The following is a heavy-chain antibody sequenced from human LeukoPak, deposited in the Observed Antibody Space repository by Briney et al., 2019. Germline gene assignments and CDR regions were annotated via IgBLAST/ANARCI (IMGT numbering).Heavy chain of an antibody. V-gene: IGHV3-23*01. D-gene: IGHD3-3*01. Sequence: GGSLRLSCAASGFTFSSYAMSWVRQAPGKGLEWVSAISGSGGSTYYADSVKGRFTISRDNSKNTLYLQMNSLRAEDTAVYYCAKDHDFWSGYSYYFDYWGQGTLVTVSS. J-gene: IGHJ4*02. CDR3: AKDHDFWSGYSYYFDY. CDR1: GFTFSSYA. CDR2: ISGSGGST.